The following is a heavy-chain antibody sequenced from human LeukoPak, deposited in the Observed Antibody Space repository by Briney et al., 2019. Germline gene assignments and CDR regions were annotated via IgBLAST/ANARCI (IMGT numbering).Heavy chain of an antibody. Sequence: SETLSLTCTVSGGSISSYYWSWIRQPPGKGLEWIGYIYYSGSTNYNPSLKSRVTISVDTPKNQFSLKLSSVTAADTAVYYCARQVTMIDYFDYWGQGTLVTVSS. V-gene: IGHV4-59*08. CDR1: GGSISSYY. D-gene: IGHD3-22*01. CDR3: ARQVTMIDYFDY. J-gene: IGHJ4*02. CDR2: IYYSGST.